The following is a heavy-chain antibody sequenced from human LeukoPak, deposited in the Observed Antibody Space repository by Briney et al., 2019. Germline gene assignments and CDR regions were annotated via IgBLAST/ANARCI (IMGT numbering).Heavy chain of an antibody. CDR2: INHSGST. D-gene: IGHD6-13*01. CDR3: ARVQQLVVWGYYYYYMDV. V-gene: IGHV4-34*01. CDR1: GGSFSGYY. J-gene: IGHJ6*03. Sequence: PAETLSLTCAVSGGSFSGYYWSWVRQPPGKGLEWIGDINHSGSTNYNPSLKSRVTISVDTSKNQFSLKLSSVTAADTAVYYCARVQQLVVWGYYYYYMDVWGKGTTVTVSS.